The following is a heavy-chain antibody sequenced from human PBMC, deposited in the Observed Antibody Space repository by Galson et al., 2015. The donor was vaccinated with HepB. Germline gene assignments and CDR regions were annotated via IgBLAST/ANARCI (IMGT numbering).Heavy chain of an antibody. CDR3: ARDGGYYYDSSGYYYHFDY. V-gene: IGHV1-69*13. D-gene: IGHD3-22*01. Sequence: SVKVSCKASGGTFSSYAISWVRQAPGQGLEWMGGIIPIFGTANYAQKFQGRVTITADESTSTAYMELSSLRSEDTAVYYCARDGGYYYDSSGYYYHFDYWGQGTLVTVSS. J-gene: IGHJ4*02. CDR1: GGTFSSYA. CDR2: IIPIFGTA.